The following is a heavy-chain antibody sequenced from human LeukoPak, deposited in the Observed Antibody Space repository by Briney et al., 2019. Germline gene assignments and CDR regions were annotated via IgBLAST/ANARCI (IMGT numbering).Heavy chain of an antibody. CDR3: AKRGVVIRVVLVGFHKEAYYFDS. V-gene: IGHV3-23*01. CDR2: ISGSGGGT. CDR1: GITLSNYG. J-gene: IGHJ4*02. D-gene: IGHD3-10*01. Sequence: PSGGSLRLSCAVSGITLSNYGMSWVRQAPGKGLEWVAGISGSGGGTVYADSVKGRFTFSRDNPKNTLYLQMNSLRAEDTAVYFCAKRGVVIRVVLVGFHKEAYYFDSWGQGALVTVSS.